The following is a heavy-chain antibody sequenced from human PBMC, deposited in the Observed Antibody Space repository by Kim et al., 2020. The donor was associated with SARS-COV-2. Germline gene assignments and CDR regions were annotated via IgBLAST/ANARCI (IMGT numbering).Heavy chain of an antibody. D-gene: IGHD6-13*01. CDR1: GFTFSSYA. V-gene: IGHV3-23*01. CDR3: AKDSPAAAGPYYYGMDV. Sequence: GGSLRLSCAASGFTFSSYAMSWVRQAPGKGLEWVSAISGSGGSTYYADSVKGRFTISRDNSKNTLYLQMNSLRAEDTAVYYCAKDSPAAAGPYYYGMDVWGQRTPVTASS. CDR2: ISGSGGST. J-gene: IGHJ6*02.